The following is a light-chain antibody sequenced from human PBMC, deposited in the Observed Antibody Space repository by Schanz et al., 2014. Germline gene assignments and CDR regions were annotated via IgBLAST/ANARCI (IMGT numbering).Light chain of an antibody. J-gene: IGKJ1*01. CDR1: QTVSTY. V-gene: IGKV3-11*01. CDR3: QQYGMT. CDR2: AAS. Sequence: ETVLTQSPATLSLSPGERATLSCRASQTVSTYLAWYQQKPGQAPRLLIYAASNRVTGIPARFSGSGSGTDFTLTISSLEPEDFAVYYCQQYGMTFGQGTKVEIK.